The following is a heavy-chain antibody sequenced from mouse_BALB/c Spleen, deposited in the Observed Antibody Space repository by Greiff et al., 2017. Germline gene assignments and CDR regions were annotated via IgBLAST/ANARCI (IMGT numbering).Heavy chain of an antibody. CDR3: TVRDDWYFDV. J-gene: IGHJ1*01. Sequence: VQLQQSGAELVRSGASVKLSCTASGFNIKDYYMHWVKQRPEQGLEWIGWIDPENGDTEYAPKFQGKATMTADTSSNTAYLQLSSLTSEDTAVYYCTVRDDWYFDVWGAGTTVTVSS. CDR1: GFNIKDYY. CDR2: IDPENGDT. V-gene: IGHV14-4*02.